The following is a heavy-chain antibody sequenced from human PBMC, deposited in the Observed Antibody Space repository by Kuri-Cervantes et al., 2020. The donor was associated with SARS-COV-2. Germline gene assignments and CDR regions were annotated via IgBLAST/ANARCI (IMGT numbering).Heavy chain of an antibody. D-gene: IGHD2-2*01. J-gene: IGHJ6*02. CDR3: ARDAEIYCSSISCYYGMDV. Sequence: GESLKISCAASGFTFRNYAMHWVRQAPGKGLEWVAVLSHDGSNKYYADSVKGRFTITRDNSKNILYLQMNSLRVEDTAVYYCARDAEIYCSSISCYYGMDVWGQGTTVTVYS. CDR2: LSHDGSNK. V-gene: IGHV3-30-3*01. CDR1: GFTFRNYA.